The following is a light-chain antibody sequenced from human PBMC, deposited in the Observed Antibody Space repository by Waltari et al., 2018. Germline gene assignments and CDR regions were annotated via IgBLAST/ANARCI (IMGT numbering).Light chain of an antibody. V-gene: IGKV1-5*01. CDR2: DAS. CDR1: QSISDY. CDR3: QHYSGFSSRT. Sequence: DIQMTQSPSTLSPSVGDTVPITCRASQSISDYLAWYQQKPGKAPKLLIYDASTLKNGVPSRFSGSVSGTEFTLTISSLQPDDFATYYCQHYSGFSSRTFGQATKVDIK. J-gene: IGKJ1*01.